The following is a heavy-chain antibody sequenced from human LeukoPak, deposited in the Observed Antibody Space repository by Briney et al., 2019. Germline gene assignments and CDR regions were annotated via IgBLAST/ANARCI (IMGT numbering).Heavy chain of an antibody. V-gene: IGHV3-23*01. CDR3: AKQSGGSGNYYYY. CDR1: GLTFSNFA. J-gene: IGHJ4*02. Sequence: PGGSLRLSCAASGLTFSNFAMTWVRQAPGKGLEWVSAISGSGGSTYYADSVKGRFTISRDNSKNTVYLQMNSLRAEDTAVYYCAKQSGGSGNYYYYWGQGTLVTVSS. CDR2: ISGSGGST. D-gene: IGHD3-10*01.